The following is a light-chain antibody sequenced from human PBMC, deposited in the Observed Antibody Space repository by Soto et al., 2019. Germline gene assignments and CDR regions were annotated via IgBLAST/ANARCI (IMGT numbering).Light chain of an antibody. CDR2: KAS. CDR1: QSISSW. CDR3: QQYNSWWT. Sequence: DIQMTQSPSTLSASVGDRVTITCRASQSISSWLAWYQQKPGKAPKLLIYKASSLESGVPSRFSGSGSETEFTLTISSLQPDDFATYYCQQYNSWWTFGQGTKLEIK. J-gene: IGKJ2*02. V-gene: IGKV1-5*03.